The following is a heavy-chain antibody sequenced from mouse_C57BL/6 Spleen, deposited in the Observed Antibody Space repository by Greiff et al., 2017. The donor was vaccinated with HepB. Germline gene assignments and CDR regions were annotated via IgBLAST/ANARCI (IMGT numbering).Heavy chain of an antibody. Sequence: EVMLVESGGGLVKPGGSLKLSCAASGFTFSDYGMHWVRQAPEKGLEWVAYISSGSSTIYYADTVKGRFTISRDNAKNTLFLQMTSLRSEDTAMYYCAKDGGYYEAWFAYWGQGTLVTVSA. D-gene: IGHD2-3*01. CDR2: ISSGSSTI. V-gene: IGHV5-17*01. CDR3: AKDGGYYEAWFAY. J-gene: IGHJ3*01. CDR1: GFTFSDYG.